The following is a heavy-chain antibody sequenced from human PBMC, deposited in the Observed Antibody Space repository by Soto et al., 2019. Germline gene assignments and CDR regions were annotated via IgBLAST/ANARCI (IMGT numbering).Heavy chain of an antibody. CDR3: TTIPEDY. CDR1: GFTFSGSA. Sequence: EVQLVESGGGLVQPGGSLKLSCAASGFTFSGSAMHWVRQASGKGLEWVGRIRSKANSYATAYAASVKGRLTISRDDSKNTEYLQMNSLKTEDTAVYYCTTIPEDYWGEGTLVTASS. J-gene: IGHJ4*02. V-gene: IGHV3-73*01. CDR2: IRSKANSYAT. D-gene: IGHD2-2*02.